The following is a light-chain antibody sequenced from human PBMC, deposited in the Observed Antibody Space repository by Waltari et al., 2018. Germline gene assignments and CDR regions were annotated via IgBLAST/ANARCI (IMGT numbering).Light chain of an antibody. CDR2: RNN. CDR3: VAWDVSLRGI. V-gene: IGLV1-47*01. J-gene: IGLJ1*01. Sequence: QSVLNQPPSVSGAPGQMVAISCSARNSTVGTDYVSGFQHVPGAAPRFVIYRNNQRPSGVPDRFSGSKSGSSASLAISGLRSEDDADYYCVAWDVSLRGIFGTGTRVTVL. CDR1: NSTVGTDY.